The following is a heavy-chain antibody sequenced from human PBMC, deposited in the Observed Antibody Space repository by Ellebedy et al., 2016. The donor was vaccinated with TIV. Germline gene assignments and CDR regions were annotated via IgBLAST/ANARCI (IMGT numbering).Heavy chain of an antibody. CDR1: GFTFSSYG. CDR2: IWYDGSNK. V-gene: IGHV3-33*01. CDR3: ARVTRYSGYESYYYYGMDV. D-gene: IGHD5-12*01. Sequence: GGSLRLSXAASGFTFSSYGMHWVRQAPGKGLEWVAVIWYDGSNKYYADSVKGRFTISRDNSKNTLYLQMNSLRAEDTAVYYCARVTRYSGYESYYYYGMDVWGQGTTVTVSS. J-gene: IGHJ6*02.